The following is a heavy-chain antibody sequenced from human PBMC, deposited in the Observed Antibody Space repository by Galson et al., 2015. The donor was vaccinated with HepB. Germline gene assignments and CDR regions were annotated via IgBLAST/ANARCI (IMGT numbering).Heavy chain of an antibody. J-gene: IGHJ4*02. Sequence: SLRLSCAASGFTFSSYGMHWVRQAPGKGLEWVAVIWYDGSNKYYADSVKGRFTISRDNSKNTLYLQMNSLRAEDTAVYYCGASLRFGDEYFDYWGQGTLVTVSS. CDR2: IWYDGSNK. CDR1: GFTFSSYG. CDR3: GASLRFGDEYFDY. V-gene: IGHV3-33*01. D-gene: IGHD3-16*01.